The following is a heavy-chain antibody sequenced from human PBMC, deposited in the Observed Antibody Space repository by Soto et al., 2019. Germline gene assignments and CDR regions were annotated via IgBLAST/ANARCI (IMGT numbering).Heavy chain of an antibody. CDR1: GFSISSYY. V-gene: IGHV4-59*01. D-gene: IGHD6-13*01. J-gene: IGHJ4*02. CDR2: IYYSGST. Sequence: SETLSLTCTGSGFSISSYYWTWIRQPPGKGLEWIGYIYYSGSTNYNPSLKSRFTISIDTSKNQFSLKLSSVTAADTAVYYCARAGVGIAAAGAFDYWGQGTLVTVSS. CDR3: ARAGVGIAAAGAFDY.